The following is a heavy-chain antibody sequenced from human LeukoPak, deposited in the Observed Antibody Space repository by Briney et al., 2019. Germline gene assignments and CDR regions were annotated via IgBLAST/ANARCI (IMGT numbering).Heavy chain of an antibody. CDR2: ISSSSSYI. CDR3: ARGNYDFWSGYYYYYYYMGV. Sequence: GGSLRLSCAASGFTFSSYSMNWVRQAPGKGLEWVSSISSSSSYIYYADSVKGRFTISRDNAKNSLYLQMNSLRAEDTAVYYCARGNYDFWSGYYYYYYYMGVWGKGTTVTVSS. CDR1: GFTFSSYS. D-gene: IGHD3-3*01. J-gene: IGHJ6*03. V-gene: IGHV3-21*01.